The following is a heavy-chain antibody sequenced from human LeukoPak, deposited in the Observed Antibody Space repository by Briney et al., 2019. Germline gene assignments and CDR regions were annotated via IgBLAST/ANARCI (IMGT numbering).Heavy chain of an antibody. D-gene: IGHD3-22*01. CDR1: GGSISSYY. CDR2: IYYSGST. Sequence: PSETLPLTCTVSGGSISSYYWNWIRQPPGKGLEWIGYIYYSGSTNYNPSLKSRVTTSVDTSKNQSSLKLSSVTAADTAVYYCARERLGYYDRSGLDYWGQGTLVTVSS. J-gene: IGHJ4*02. V-gene: IGHV4-59*01. CDR3: ARERLGYYDRSGLDY.